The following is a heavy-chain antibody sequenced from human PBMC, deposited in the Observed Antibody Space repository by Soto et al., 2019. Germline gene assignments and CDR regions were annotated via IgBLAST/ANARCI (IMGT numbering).Heavy chain of an antibody. CDR1: GGTFSSYA. V-gene: IGHV1-69*12. J-gene: IGHJ6*02. CDR2: IIPIFGTA. D-gene: IGHD1-26*01. Sequence: QVQLVQSGAEVKKPGSSVKVSCKASGGTFSSYAISWVRQAPGQGLEWMGGIIPIFGTADYAQKFQGRVAITAAASTTPAYMALSSLRSEDTAVCFCAGAWGPSSCYGMAVWGQGTTVTVSS. CDR3: AGAWGPSSCYGMAV.